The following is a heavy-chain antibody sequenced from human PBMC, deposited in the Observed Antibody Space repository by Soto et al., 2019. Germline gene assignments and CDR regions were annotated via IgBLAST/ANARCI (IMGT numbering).Heavy chain of an antibody. CDR2: ISAYNGNT. D-gene: IGHD2-21*02. CDR1: GYTFTSYG. Sequence: QVQLVQSGAEVKKPGASVKVSCKASGYTFTSYGISWVRQAPGQGLEWMGWISAYNGNTNYAQKLQGRVTMTTDTSTSTAYMELRSMRSDDTAVYYCARDRDYCGGACSRPHYYYGMDVWGQGTTVTVSS. J-gene: IGHJ6*02. V-gene: IGHV1-18*04. CDR3: ARDRDYCGGACSRPHYYYGMDV.